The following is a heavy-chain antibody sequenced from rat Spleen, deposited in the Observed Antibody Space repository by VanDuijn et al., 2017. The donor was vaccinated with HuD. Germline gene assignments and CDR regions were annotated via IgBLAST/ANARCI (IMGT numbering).Heavy chain of an antibody. CDR2: INHDGTIT. CDR3: ARLGGLRNWFAY. CDR1: GFTFNSYD. Sequence: EVQLVESGGGLVQPGRSMKLPCAASGFTFNSYDMAWVRQAPTRGLEWVASINHDGTITYYRDSVKGRFTISRDDEESTLYLQMDSLRSEDTATYFCARLGGLRNWFAYWGQGTLVTVSS. D-gene: IGHD4-3*01. J-gene: IGHJ3*01. V-gene: IGHV5-25*01.